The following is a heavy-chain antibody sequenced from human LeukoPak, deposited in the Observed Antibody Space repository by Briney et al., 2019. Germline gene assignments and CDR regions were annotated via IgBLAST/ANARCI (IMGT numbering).Heavy chain of an antibody. V-gene: IGHV4-34*01. CDR2: INHSGST. CDR3: ARGLRHFHPGLDAFDI. D-gene: IGHD3-9*01. J-gene: IGHJ3*02. Sequence: PSETLSLTCAVYGGSFSGYYWGWIRQPPGKGLEWIGEINHSGSTNYNPSLKSRVTISVDTSKNQFSLKLSSVTAADTAVYYCARGLRHFHPGLDAFDIWGQGTMVTVSS. CDR1: GGSFSGYY.